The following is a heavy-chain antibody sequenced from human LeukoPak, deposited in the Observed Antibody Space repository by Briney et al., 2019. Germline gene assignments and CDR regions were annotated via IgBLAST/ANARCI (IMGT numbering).Heavy chain of an antibody. D-gene: IGHD5-24*01. J-gene: IGHJ4*02. CDR1: GFTFGSFG. Sequence: GGSLRLSCAASGFTFGSFGMHWVRQAPGKGLDWVALIRYDGSTEYYADSVKGRFTISRDNSRNTLYLQMNSLRAEDTAVYSCAKDLGGRWLQPDSWGQGTLVTVSS. V-gene: IGHV3-30*02. CDR3: AKDLGGRWLQPDS. CDR2: IRYDGSTE.